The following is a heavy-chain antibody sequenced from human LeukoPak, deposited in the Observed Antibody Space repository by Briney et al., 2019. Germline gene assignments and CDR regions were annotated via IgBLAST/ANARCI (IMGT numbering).Heavy chain of an antibody. CDR3: AKLPYSSSWYGFDY. CDR2: ISSSSSYI. CDR1: GFTFSSYS. J-gene: IGHJ4*02. Sequence: VGSLRLSCAASGFTFSSYSMNWVRQAPGKGLEWVSSISSSSSYIYYADSVKGRFTISRDNSKNTLYLQMNSLRAEDTAVYYCAKLPYSSSWYGFDYWGQGTLVTVSS. V-gene: IGHV3-21*01. D-gene: IGHD6-13*01.